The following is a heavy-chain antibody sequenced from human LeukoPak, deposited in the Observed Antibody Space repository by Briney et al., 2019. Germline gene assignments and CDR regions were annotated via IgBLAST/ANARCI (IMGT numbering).Heavy chain of an antibody. Sequence: GGSLRLSCAASGFTFSSYAMHWVRQAPGKGVEWVAVISYDGSNKYYADSVKGRFTISRDNSKNTLYLQMNSLKTEDTAVYYCTTEYYDSAWFDYWGQGTLVTVSS. CDR1: GFTFSSYA. J-gene: IGHJ5*01. V-gene: IGHV3-30-3*01. CDR3: TTEYYDSAWFDY. D-gene: IGHD3-16*01. CDR2: ISYDGSNK.